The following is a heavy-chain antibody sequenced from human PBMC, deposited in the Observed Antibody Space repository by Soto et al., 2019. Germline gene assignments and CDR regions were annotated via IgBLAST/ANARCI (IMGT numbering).Heavy chain of an antibody. D-gene: IGHD3-22*01. V-gene: IGHV4-61*01. CDR1: DGCRRRGSYY. CDR3: ARDSSGRHDY. J-gene: IGHJ4*02. CDR2: IYHGGAT. Sequence: SVALSLACSVGDGCRRRGSYYWSWIRQPPGKGLEWIGYIYHGGATTYNASLKSRVTISVDTSKNQFFLKVNSVTAADTAVYFCARDSSGRHDYWGQGTPVTVSS.